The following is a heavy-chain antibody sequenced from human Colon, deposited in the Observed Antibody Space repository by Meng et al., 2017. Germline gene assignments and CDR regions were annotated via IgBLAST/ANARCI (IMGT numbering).Heavy chain of an antibody. Sequence: QGPLQGAGPGLVKPSETLPLTCTVSGGSMSGYYWNWIRKPAGKGLEWIGHIYSSGRTNYNPSLKSRVTISVDSSKNQFSLNLTSVTAADTAVYFCARVQRFCTGGICSNWFDPWGQGTLVTVSS. D-gene: IGHD2-15*01. CDR2: IYSSGRT. CDR3: ARVQRFCTGGICSNWFDP. V-gene: IGHV4-4*07. CDR1: GGSMSGYY. J-gene: IGHJ5*02.